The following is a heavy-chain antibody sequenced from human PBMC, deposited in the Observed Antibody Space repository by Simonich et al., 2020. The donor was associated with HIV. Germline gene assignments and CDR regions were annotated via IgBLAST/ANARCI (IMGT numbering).Heavy chain of an antibody. CDR3: AHSRLGGTVY. Sequence: QVTLKESGPALVKPTQTLTLTCTFSGFSLSTSGMRVSWIRQPPGKALEWLARIDWDDDKFYSTSLKTRLTISKDTSKNQVVLTMTNMDPVETATYYGAHSRLGGTVYWGQGTLVTVSS. CDR2: IDWDDDK. J-gene: IGHJ4*02. V-gene: IGHV2-70*04. CDR1: GFSLSTSGMR. D-gene: IGHD3-16*01.